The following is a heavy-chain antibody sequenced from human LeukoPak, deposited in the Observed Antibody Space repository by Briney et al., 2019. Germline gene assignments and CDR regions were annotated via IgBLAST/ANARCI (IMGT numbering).Heavy chain of an antibody. J-gene: IGHJ4*02. CDR2: VDHTGST. V-gene: IGHV4-59*01. D-gene: IGHD7-27*01. CDR3: ASNTGTVFDY. CDR1: DDSITMYY. Sequence: SETLSLTCSVSDDSITMYYWTWIRQPPGKGLEWIGYVDHTGSTNFNPSLNGRVSISRDTTKNLFSLRLRSVTAADTAVYYCASNTGTVFDYWGQGALVTVSS.